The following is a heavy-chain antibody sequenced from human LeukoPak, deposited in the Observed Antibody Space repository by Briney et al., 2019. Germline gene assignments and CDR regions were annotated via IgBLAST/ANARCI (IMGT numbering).Heavy chain of an antibody. CDR1: GGSISSYY. Sequence: SETLSLTCTVSGGSISSYYWSWIRQPPGKGLEWIGYIYYSGSTYYNPSLKSRVTISVDTSKNQFSLKLSSVTAADTAVYYCALSVPGYYYGMDVWGQGTTVTVSS. J-gene: IGHJ6*02. CDR3: ALSVPGYYYGMDV. CDR2: IYYSGST. D-gene: IGHD3-16*01. V-gene: IGHV4-59*06.